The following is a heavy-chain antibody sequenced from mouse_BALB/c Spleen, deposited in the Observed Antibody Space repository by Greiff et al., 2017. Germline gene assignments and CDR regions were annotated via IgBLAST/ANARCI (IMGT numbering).Heavy chain of an antibody. D-gene: IGHD2-14*01. CDR2: ISSGSSTI. Sequence: EVKVVESGGGLVQPGGSRKLSCAASGFTFSSFGMHWVRQAPEKGLEWVAYISSGSSTIYYADTVKGRFTISRDNPKNTLFLQMTSLRSEDTAMYYCARSGYRSSHYFDYWGQGTTLTVSA. V-gene: IGHV5-17*02. CDR3: ARSGYRSSHYFDY. J-gene: IGHJ2*01. CDR1: GFTFSSFG.